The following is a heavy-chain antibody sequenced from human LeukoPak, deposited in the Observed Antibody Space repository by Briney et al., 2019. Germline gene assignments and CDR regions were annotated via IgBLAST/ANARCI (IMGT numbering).Heavy chain of an antibody. CDR1: GFTFGTYW. CDR3: TRDTTPLDRVDAYDV. V-gene: IGHV3-7*04. J-gene: IGHJ3*01. CDR2: IKRDGSDK. D-gene: IGHD1-26*01. Sequence: PGGSLRLSCEASGFTFGTYWMSWFRQAPGKGLEWVANIKRDGSDKHYTDSLEGRFTISRDNAKNLLFLQMFSLRGDDTAVYYCTRDTTPLDRVDAYDVWGQGTMVTVSS.